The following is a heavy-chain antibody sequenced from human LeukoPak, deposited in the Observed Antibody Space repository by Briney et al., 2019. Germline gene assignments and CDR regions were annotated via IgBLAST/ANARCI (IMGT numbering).Heavy chain of an antibody. D-gene: IGHD3-3*01. Sequence: NPSDTLSLICAVYGGPFSVYYWSCICQPPGKGREWIGEINHSGSTNYNPSLKSRVNISVDTSKNQFSLKLSSVTAADTAVYYCARLLRFFGTGYYYGMDVWGQGTTVTVSS. J-gene: IGHJ6*02. CDR3: ARLLRFFGTGYYYGMDV. CDR1: GGPFSVYY. CDR2: INHSGST. V-gene: IGHV4-34*01.